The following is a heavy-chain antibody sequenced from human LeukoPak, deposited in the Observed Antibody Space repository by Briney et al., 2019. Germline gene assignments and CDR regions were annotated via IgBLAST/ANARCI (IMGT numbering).Heavy chain of an antibody. J-gene: IGHJ6*02. CDR3: ASRNQLGLMEV. D-gene: IGHD2-2*01. CDR2: TTGSGGST. CDR1: GYTFDFYV. V-gene: IGHV3-23*01. Sequence: PGGSLRHSCAASGYTFDFYVMSWFRRAPGKGLEWVSATTGSGGSTYYADSVKGRFTISRDNSKYMLYLEMNSLRVEDTAVYYCASRNQLGLMEVWGQGTTVTVSS.